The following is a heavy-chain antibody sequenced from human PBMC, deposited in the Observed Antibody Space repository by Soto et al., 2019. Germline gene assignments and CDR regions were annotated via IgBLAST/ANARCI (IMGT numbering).Heavy chain of an antibody. D-gene: IGHD3-10*01. CDR1: GGFISSYF. CDR2: IYYTGTT. CDR3: ARAIRPGSMIRGVIDYYGMDV. J-gene: IGHJ6*02. Sequence: QVQLQQSGPGLVKPSETLSLTCSVSGGFISSYFWTWIRQSPGKSLEWIGYIYYTGTTNRNPSLSSRVTMSVDTPKNQFSLRLSSVTAADTAVYYCARAIRPGSMIRGVIDYYGMDVWGQGTTVTVSS. V-gene: IGHV4-59*01.